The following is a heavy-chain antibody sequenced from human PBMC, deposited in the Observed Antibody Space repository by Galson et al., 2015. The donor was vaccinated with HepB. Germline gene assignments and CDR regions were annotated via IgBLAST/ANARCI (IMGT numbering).Heavy chain of an antibody. D-gene: IGHD5-24*01. J-gene: IGHJ6*02. V-gene: IGHV2-70*04. CDR1: GFSLSTSGMR. CDR3: ARGLEGYGMDV. Sequence: PALVKPTQTLTLTCTFSGFSLSTSGMRVSWIRQPPGKALEWLARIDWDDDKFYSTSLKTRLTISKDTSKNQVVLTMTNMDPVDTATYYCARGLEGYGMDVWGQGTTVTVSS. CDR2: IDWDDDK.